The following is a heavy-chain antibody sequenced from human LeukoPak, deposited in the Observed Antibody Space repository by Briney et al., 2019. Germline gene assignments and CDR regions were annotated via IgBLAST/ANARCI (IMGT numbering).Heavy chain of an antibody. Sequence: ASVKVPCKASGYTFTNYYVHWVRQAPGQGLEWMGWISAYNGNTNYAQKLQGRVTMTTDTSTSTAYMELRSLRSDDTAVYYCARRDYGDYATHDYWGQGTLVTVSS. D-gene: IGHD4-17*01. CDR1: GYTFTNYY. J-gene: IGHJ4*02. CDR2: ISAYNGNT. V-gene: IGHV1-18*04. CDR3: ARRDYGDYATHDY.